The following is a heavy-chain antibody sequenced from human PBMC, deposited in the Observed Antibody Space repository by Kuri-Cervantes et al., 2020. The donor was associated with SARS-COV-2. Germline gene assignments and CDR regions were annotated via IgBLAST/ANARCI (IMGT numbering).Heavy chain of an antibody. J-gene: IGHJ4*02. D-gene: IGHD1-14*01. Sequence: GGSLRLSCAASGFTFSSHAMHWVRQAPGKGLEWVAVISYDGSNKYYADSVKGRFTISRDNSTNTLYLQMNSLRAEDTAVYYCVSGFLSGRITSPGYWGQGTLVTVSS. CDR3: VSGFLSGRITSPGY. CDR2: ISYDGSNK. CDR1: GFTFSSHA. V-gene: IGHV3-30*04.